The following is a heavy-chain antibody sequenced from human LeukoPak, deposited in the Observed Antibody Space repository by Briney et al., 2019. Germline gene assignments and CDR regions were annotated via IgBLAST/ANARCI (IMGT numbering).Heavy chain of an antibody. CDR3: ARDVGSRPMYWFDP. CDR2: IIPIFGTA. CDR1: GGTFSSYA. D-gene: IGHD6-13*01. Sequence: ASVKVSCKASGGTFSSYAISWVRQAPGQGLGWMGRIIPIFGTANYAQKFQGRVTITTDESTSTAYMELSSLRSEDTAVYYCARDVGSRPMYWFDPWGQGTLVTVSS. J-gene: IGHJ5*02. V-gene: IGHV1-69*05.